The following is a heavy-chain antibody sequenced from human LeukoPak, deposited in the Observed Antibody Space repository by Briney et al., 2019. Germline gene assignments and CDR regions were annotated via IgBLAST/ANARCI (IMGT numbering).Heavy chain of an antibody. V-gene: IGHV5-51*01. D-gene: IGHD2-2*01. CDR2: IYPGDSET. CDR1: GYSFTNNW. J-gene: IGHJ6*02. CDR3: ARRSRSTEYYYALDV. Sequence: GESLKISCQGSGYSFTNNWIGWVRQMPGKGLEWMGIIYPGDSETIYSPSFQGQVTISVDKSITTAYLQWSSLKASDSAIYFCARRSRSTEYYYALDVWGQGTTVTASS.